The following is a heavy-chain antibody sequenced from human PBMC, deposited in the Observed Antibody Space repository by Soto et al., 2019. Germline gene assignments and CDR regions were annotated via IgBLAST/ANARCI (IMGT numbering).Heavy chain of an antibody. D-gene: IGHD2-2*01. CDR1: GYTFTSYY. CDR3: ARGICSSTSCYVAQNWFDP. J-gene: IGHJ5*02. V-gene: IGHV1-46*03. CDR2: INPSGGST. Sequence: GASVKVSCKASGYTFTSYYMHWVRQAPGRGLEWMGIINPSGGSTSYAQKFQGRVTMTRDTSTSTVYMELSSLRSEDTAVYYCARGICSSTSCYVAQNWFDPWGQGTLVTVSS.